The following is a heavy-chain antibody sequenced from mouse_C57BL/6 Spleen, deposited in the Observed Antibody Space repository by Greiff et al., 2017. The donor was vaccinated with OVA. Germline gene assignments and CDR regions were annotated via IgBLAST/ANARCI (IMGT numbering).Heavy chain of an antibody. D-gene: IGHD1-1*01. CDR3: ARRGGSSYYCDY. J-gene: IGHJ2*01. Sequence: QVQLQQPGAELVKPGASVKLSCKASGYTFTSYWMQWVKQRPGQGLEWIGEIDPSDSYTNYNQKFTGKATLTVDTSSSTAYMQLSSLTSEDSAVYYCARRGGSSYYCDYWGQGTTLTVSS. V-gene: IGHV1-50*01. CDR2: IDPSDSYT. CDR1: GYTFTSYW.